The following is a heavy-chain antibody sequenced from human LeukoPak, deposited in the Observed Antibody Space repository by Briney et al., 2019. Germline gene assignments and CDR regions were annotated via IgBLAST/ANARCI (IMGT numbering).Heavy chain of an antibody. CDR2: ISSSSYI. CDR1: GFTFSSYS. Sequence: NPGGSLRLSCAASGFTFSSYSMNWVRQAPGKGLEWVSSISSSSYIYYADSVKGRFTISRDNAKNSLYLQMNSLRAEDTAVYYCARDPLYYYDSSGYYYAGGLDYWGQGTLVTVSS. V-gene: IGHV3-21*01. J-gene: IGHJ4*02. CDR3: ARDPLYYYDSSGYYYAGGLDY. D-gene: IGHD3-22*01.